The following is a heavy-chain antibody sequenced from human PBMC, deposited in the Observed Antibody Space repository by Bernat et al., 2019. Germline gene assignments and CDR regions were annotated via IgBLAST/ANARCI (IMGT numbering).Heavy chain of an antibody. CDR1: GFIVSSNY. Sequence: EVQLVESGGGLVQPGGSLRLSCAASGFIVSSNYMTWVRQGPGKGLEWVSVIYSSGHTYHADSVKGRFSISRDDSKNTLYLQMNSLRVEDTAVYYCARVPSGYDSSRWGQGTLVTVSS. V-gene: IGHV3-66*01. CDR3: ARVPSGYDSSR. CDR2: IYSSGHT. J-gene: IGHJ4*02. D-gene: IGHD5-12*01.